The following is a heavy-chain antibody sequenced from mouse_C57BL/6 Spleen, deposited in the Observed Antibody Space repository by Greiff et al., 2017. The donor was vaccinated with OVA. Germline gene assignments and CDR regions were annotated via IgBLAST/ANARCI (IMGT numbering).Heavy chain of an antibody. V-gene: IGHV1-61*01. J-gene: IGHJ1*03. CDR3: ARVTTVVANWYFDV. CDR2: IYPSDSET. CDR1: GYTFTSYW. Sequence: QVQLQQPGAELVRPGSSVKLSCKASGYTFTSYWMDWVKQRPGQGLEWIGNIYPSDSETHYNQKFKDKATLTVDKSSSTAYMQLSSLTSEDSAVYDCARVTTVVANWYFDVWGTGTTVTVSS. D-gene: IGHD1-1*01.